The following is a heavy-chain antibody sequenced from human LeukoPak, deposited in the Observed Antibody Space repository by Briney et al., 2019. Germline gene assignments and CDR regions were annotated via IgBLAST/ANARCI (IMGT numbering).Heavy chain of an antibody. J-gene: IGHJ4*02. CDR2: IKQDGSEK. V-gene: IGHV3-7*01. Sequence: GGSLRLSCATSGFTFSTYWMSWVRQAPGKGLEWAANIKQDGSEKYYVDSVKGRFTISRDNAKNSLYLQMNSLRAEDTVVYYCANGDGFDYWGQGTLVTVSS. CDR1: GFTFSTYW. CDR3: ANGDGFDY. D-gene: IGHD5-24*01.